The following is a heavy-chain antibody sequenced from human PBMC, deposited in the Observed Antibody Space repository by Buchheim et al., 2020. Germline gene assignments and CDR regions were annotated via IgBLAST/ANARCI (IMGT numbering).Heavy chain of an antibody. V-gene: IGHV3-30-3*01. Sequence: VQLVESGGGVVQPGRSLRLSCAASGFTFSSYAMHWVRQAPGKGLEWVAVISYDGSNKYYADSVKGRFTISRDNSKNTLYLQMNSLRAEDTAVYYCAAMATTLVDYWGQGTL. J-gene: IGHJ4*02. CDR2: ISYDGSNK. CDR3: AAMATTLVDY. D-gene: IGHD5-24*01. CDR1: GFTFSSYA.